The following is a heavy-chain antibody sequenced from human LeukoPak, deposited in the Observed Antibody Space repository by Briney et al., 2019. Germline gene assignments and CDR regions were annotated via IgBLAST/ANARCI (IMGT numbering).Heavy chain of an antibody. D-gene: IGHD3-10*01. CDR3: ARDRRYYYGSGSYSDY. Sequence: GGSLRLSCAASGFTFSSYWMSWVRQAPGKGLEWVANIKQDGSEKYYVDSVKGRFTISRDNAKNSLYLQMNSLRAEDTAVYYCARDRRYYYGSGSYSDYWGQGTLVTVSS. CDR2: IKQDGSEK. V-gene: IGHV3-7*01. CDR1: GFTFSSYW. J-gene: IGHJ4*02.